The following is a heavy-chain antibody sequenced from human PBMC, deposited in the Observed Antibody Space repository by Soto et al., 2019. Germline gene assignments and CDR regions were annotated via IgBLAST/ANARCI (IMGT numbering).Heavy chain of an antibody. CDR2: VYAVGNT. J-gene: IGHJ4*02. D-gene: IGHD2-21*02. CDR1: GFTVSNHY. CDR3: ARAFGGDYHLGL. V-gene: IGHV3-53*01. Sequence: LRLSCAASGFTVSNHYMSWVRQAPGKGLECVVVVYAVGNTDYADPGRGRSTISRASSKNKLHHQMNRLRADAAAMYYSARAFGGDYHLGLWGQRTLVTVST.